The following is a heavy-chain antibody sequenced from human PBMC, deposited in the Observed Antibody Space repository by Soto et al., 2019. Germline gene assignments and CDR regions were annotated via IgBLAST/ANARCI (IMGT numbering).Heavy chain of an antibody. J-gene: IGHJ4*02. CDR2: IIPILGIA. CDR3: ARDGSVEYSSSSDYFDY. D-gene: IGHD6-6*01. Sequence: SVKVSCKASGGTFSSYTISWVRQAPGQGLEWMGRIIPILGIANYAQKFQGRVTITADKSTSTAYMELSSLRSEDTAVYYCARDGSVEYSSSSDYFDYWGQGSLVTVSS. V-gene: IGHV1-69*04. CDR1: GGTFSSYT.